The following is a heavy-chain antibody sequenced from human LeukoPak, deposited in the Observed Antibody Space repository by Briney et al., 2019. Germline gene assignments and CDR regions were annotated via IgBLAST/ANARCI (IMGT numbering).Heavy chain of an antibody. CDR3: AKGMASNYRGFDH. V-gene: IGHV3-9*01. Sequence: GGSLRLSCAASGFTFDDYSMPWVRQAPGKGLEWVSGIGWNGGSIGYADSVKGRFTISRDNAKNSLYLQMNSLRAEDTALYFCAKGMASNYRGFDHWGQGTLVTVSS. D-gene: IGHD5-24*01. CDR2: IGWNGGSI. J-gene: IGHJ4*02. CDR1: GFTFDDYS.